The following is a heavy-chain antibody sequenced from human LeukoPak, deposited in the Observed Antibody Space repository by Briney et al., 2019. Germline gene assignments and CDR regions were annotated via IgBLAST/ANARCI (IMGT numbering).Heavy chain of an antibody. D-gene: IGHD4/OR15-4a*01. CDR1: GYTFTSYG. CDR3: ASATLGAEAYYFDY. J-gene: IGHJ4*02. CDR2: ISAYNGNT. Sequence: ASVKVSCKASGYTFTSYGISWVRQAPGQGLEWMGWISAYNGNTNYAQKLQGRVTMTTDTSTSTAYMELRSLRSDDTAVYYCASATLGAEAYYFDYWGQGTLVTVSS. V-gene: IGHV1-18*01.